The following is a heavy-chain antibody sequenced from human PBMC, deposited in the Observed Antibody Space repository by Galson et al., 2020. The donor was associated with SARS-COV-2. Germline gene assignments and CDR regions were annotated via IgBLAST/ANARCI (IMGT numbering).Heavy chain of an antibody. Sequence: SETLSLTCSVSGASINNYYWTWIRQPPGRGLEWIGYFYAGGRTIYNPSLDSRATISINTSKRQVSLTLTSVTAADTAVYYCSGSHEYSDSWSDHWGQGILVTVSS. D-gene: IGHD3-3*01. J-gene: IGHJ4*02. CDR1: GASINNYY. CDR2: FYAGGRT. V-gene: IGHV4-4*08. CDR3: SGSHEYSDSWSDH.